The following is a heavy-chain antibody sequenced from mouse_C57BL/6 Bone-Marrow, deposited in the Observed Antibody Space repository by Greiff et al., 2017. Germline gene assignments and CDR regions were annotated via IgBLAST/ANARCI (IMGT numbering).Heavy chain of an antibody. Sequence: QVQLQQPGAELVKPGASVKMSCKASGYTFTSYWITWVKQRPGQGLEWIGDIYPGSGSTNYNEKFKSKATLTVDTSSSTAYMQLSSLTSEDSAVYYWARGEYYGSSLAWFAYGGQGTLVTVSA. CDR3: ARGEYYGSSLAWFAY. CDR1: GYTFTSYW. CDR2: IYPGSGST. V-gene: IGHV1-55*01. J-gene: IGHJ3*01. D-gene: IGHD1-1*01.